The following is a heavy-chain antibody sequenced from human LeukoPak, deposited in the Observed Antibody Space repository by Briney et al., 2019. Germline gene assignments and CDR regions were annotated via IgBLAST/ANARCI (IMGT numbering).Heavy chain of an antibody. Sequence: ASVTVSCKASGYTFTSYHINWVRQASGQGLEWMAWINPDTGDRGSARKFQDRVTITSDTSISTAYMELSSLSSEDTAVYFCARTTSFTASGYDSWGQGTLVTVSS. D-gene: IGHD6-25*01. J-gene: IGHJ4*02. CDR2: INPDTGDR. CDR1: GYTFTSYH. CDR3: ARTTSFTASGYDS. V-gene: IGHV1-8*03.